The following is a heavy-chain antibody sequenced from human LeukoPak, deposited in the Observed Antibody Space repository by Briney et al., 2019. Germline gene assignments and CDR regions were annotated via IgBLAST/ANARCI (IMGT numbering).Heavy chain of an antibody. D-gene: IGHD2-21*02. V-gene: IGHV3-53*01. J-gene: IGHJ4*02. CDR1: GFTVGSRY. CDR3: ARGESSDCTCIDY. CDR2: IHGDGST. Sequence: PGGSLRLSCAASGFTVGSRYMSWVRQAPGKGLEWVSVIHGDGSTYYADSVKGRFTISRDNSKNTLYLQMNSLRAEDTAVYYCARGESSDCTCIDYWGQGTLVSVSS.